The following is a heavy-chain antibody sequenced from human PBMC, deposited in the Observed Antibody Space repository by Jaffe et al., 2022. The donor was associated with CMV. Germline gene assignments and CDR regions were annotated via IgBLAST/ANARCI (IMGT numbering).Heavy chain of an antibody. D-gene: IGHD5-12*01. CDR2: IYPGDSDT. CDR1: GYSFTSYW. V-gene: IGHV5-51*01. J-gene: IGHJ4*02. Sequence: EVQLVQSGAEVKKPGESLKISCKGSGYSFTSYWIGWVRQMPGKGLEWMGIIYPGDSDTRYSPSFQGQVTISADKSISTAYLQWSSLKASDTAMYYCARLALYSGYDIVGSSPSDYWGQGTLVTVSS. CDR3: ARLALYSGYDIVGSSPSDY.